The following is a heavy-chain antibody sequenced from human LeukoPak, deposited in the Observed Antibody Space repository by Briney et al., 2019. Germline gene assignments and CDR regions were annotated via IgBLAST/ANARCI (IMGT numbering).Heavy chain of an antibody. Sequence: GGSLRLSCAASGFTFSSYAMSWVRHAPGQGLVWVSRIKGDGISTNFADSVKGRFTISRDIAKNTLYLQMNSLRAEDTGVYYCAKDHYWSIDYWGRGTLVTVSS. D-gene: IGHD3-3*01. V-gene: IGHV3-74*01. J-gene: IGHJ4*02. CDR3: AKDHYWSIDY. CDR2: IKGDGIST. CDR1: GFTFSSYA.